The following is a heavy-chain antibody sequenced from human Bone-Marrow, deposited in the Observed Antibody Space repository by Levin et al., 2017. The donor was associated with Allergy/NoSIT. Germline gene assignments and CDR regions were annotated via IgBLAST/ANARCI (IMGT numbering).Heavy chain of an antibody. V-gene: IGHV3-30*18. CDR2: ISYDGSNK. CDR1: GFTFSSYG. Sequence: GGSLRLSCAASGFTFSSYGMHWVRQAPGKGLEWVAVISYDGSNKYYADSVKGRFTISRDNSKNTLYLQMNSLRAEDTAVYYCAKDADYGDYGDYWGQGTLVTVSS. D-gene: IGHD4-17*01. J-gene: IGHJ4*02. CDR3: AKDADYGDYGDY.